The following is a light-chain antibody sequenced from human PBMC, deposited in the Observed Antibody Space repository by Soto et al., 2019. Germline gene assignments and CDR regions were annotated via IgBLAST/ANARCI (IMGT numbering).Light chain of an antibody. Sequence: QSALTQPRSVSGSPGQSVTISCTGTSSDVGAYNYVSWYQHHPGKAPKVMIYDVSERPSGVPDRFSGSKSGNKASLTISGLQAEDEADYYCCSYAGSYSGVFGGGTKLTVL. CDR1: SSDVGAYNY. V-gene: IGLV2-11*01. CDR3: CSYAGSYSGV. J-gene: IGLJ3*02. CDR2: DVS.